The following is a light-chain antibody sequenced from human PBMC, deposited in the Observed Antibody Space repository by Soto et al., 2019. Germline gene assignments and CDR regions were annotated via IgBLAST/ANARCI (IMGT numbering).Light chain of an antibody. Sequence: QSVLAQPPSASGSPGQSVTISCTGTSSDVGAYDYVSWYQQHPGKAPKLMIYENNKRPSGVPDRFSGSKSGNSASLTVSGLQAEDKADYYCSSFAGSNNFPYVFGTGTKVTVL. CDR2: ENN. CDR3: SSFAGSNNFPYV. V-gene: IGLV2-8*01. J-gene: IGLJ1*01. CDR1: SSDVGAYDY.